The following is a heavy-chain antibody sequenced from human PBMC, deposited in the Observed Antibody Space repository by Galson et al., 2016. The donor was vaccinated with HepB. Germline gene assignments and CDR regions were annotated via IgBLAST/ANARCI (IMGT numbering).Heavy chain of an antibody. CDR2: ISGSGVST. Sequence: SLRLSCAASGLSFTNHAMSWVRHTPGKGLEWVSLISGSGVSTYYADSVKGRLTISRHNFKNTLYLQMNRLRPEDTAVYYCGKLGGDYYHWYFDLWGRGTLVTVSS. V-gene: IGHV3-23*01. CDR1: GLSFTNHA. CDR3: GKLGGDYYHWYFDL. J-gene: IGHJ2*01. D-gene: IGHD3-22*01.